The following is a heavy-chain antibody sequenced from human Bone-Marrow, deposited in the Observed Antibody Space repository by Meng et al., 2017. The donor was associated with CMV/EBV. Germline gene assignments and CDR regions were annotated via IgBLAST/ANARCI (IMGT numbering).Heavy chain of an antibody. CDR1: GFIITNHY. J-gene: IGHJ4*02. D-gene: IGHD5-12*01. Sequence: GESLKISCAASGFIITNHYMSWVRQAPETGLEWLSVIYSDGSTYYADSVKGRFSISRDTSRNTLYLQMNSLRAEDSAVYYCARTRVATEEDYFDYWGQGALVTVYS. CDR3: ARTRVATEEDYFDY. V-gene: IGHV3-53*01. CDR2: IYSDGST.